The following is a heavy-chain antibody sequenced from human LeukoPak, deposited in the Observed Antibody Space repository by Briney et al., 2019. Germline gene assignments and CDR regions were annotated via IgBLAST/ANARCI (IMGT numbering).Heavy chain of an antibody. CDR2: INAGNGNT. D-gene: IGHD3-3*01. CDR3: AREGVYYDFWSGSFDY. Sequence: ASVKVSCKASGYTFTSYAMHWVRQAPGQRLEWMGWINAGNGNTKYSQEFQGRVTITRDTSASTAYMELSSLRSEDMAVYYCAREGVYYDFWSGSFDYWGQGTLVTVSS. V-gene: IGHV1-3*03. CDR1: GYTFTSYA. J-gene: IGHJ4*02.